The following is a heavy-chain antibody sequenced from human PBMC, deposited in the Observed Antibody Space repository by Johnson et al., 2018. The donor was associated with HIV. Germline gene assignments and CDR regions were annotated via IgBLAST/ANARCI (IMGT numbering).Heavy chain of an antibody. V-gene: IGHV3-30*02. J-gene: IGHJ3*02. D-gene: IGHD6-6*01. CDR3: ARDRAPVYSSSSTPFDALDI. CDR1: GFTFSSHG. CDR2: IRYDGSTK. Sequence: QVQLVESGGGVVQPGGSLRLSCAASGFTFSSHGMHWLRQAPGTGLDWVSFIRYDGSTKYYADSVKARFTISRANSKNSLYLQMNSLGAEDTAVYYCARDRAPVYSSSSTPFDALDIWGQGTVVSVSS.